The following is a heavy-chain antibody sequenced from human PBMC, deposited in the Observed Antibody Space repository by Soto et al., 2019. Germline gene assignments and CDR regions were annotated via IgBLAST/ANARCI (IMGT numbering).Heavy chain of an antibody. CDR1: GGSFSGYY. CDR2: INHSGST. J-gene: IGHJ6*02. V-gene: IGHV4-34*01. Sequence: SETLSLTCAAYGGSFSGYYWSWIRQPPGKGLEWIGEINHSGSTNYNPSLKSRVTISVDTSKNQFSLKLSSVTAADTAVYYCARGRPYLYYYYGMDVWGQGTTVTVSS. CDR3: ARGRPYLYYYYGMDV.